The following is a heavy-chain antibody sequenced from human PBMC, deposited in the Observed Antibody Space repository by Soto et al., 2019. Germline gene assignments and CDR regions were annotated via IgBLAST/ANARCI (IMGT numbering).Heavy chain of an antibody. CDR3: AKGGASTVPSLGMDV. J-gene: IGHJ6*02. V-gene: IGHV3-23*01. Sequence: EVRLLESGGGLLQPGGSLRLSCAASGFTFARSAMNWVRQAPGKGLEWVSGISGSGGSTYYSDSVKGRFTISRDNAKNTLYVQMNSLRAEDTAVYYCAKGGASTVPSLGMDVWGQGTTVIVSS. D-gene: IGHD4-17*01. CDR1: GFTFARSA. CDR2: ISGSGGST.